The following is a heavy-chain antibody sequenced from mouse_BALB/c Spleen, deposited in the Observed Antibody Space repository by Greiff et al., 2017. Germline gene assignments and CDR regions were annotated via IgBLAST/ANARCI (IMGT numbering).Heavy chain of an antibody. CDR1: GFTFTDYY. CDR3: AREEDYGKEVWFAY. D-gene: IGHD2-1*01. J-gene: IGHJ3*01. CDR2: IRNKANGYTT. V-gene: IGHV7-3*02. Sequence: EVHLVESGGGLVQPGGSLRLSCATSGFTFTDYYMSWVRQPPGKALEWLGFIRNKANGYTTEYSASVKGRFTISRDNSQSILYLQMNTLRAEDSATYYCAREEDYGKEVWFAYWGQGTLVTVSA.